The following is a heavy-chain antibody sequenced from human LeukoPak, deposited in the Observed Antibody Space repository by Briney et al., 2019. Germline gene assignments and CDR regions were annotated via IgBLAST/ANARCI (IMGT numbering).Heavy chain of an antibody. Sequence: GASVNVSCKASGYTFTSYYMHWVRQAPGQGLEWMGIINPSGGSTSYAQKFQGRVTMTRDTSTSTVYMELSSLRSEDTAVYYCARGMCSGGSCYSDDYWGQGTLVTVSS. CDR2: INPSGGST. D-gene: IGHD2-15*01. V-gene: IGHV1-46*01. CDR3: ARGMCSGGSCYSDDY. CDR1: GYTFTSYY. J-gene: IGHJ4*02.